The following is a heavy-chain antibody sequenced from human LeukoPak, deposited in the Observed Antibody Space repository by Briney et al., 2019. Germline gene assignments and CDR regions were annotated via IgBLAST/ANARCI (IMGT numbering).Heavy chain of an antibody. Sequence: GGSLRLSCAASGFTFSSYVLSWVRQAPGKGLEWVSTISSSGDSTYYADSVKGRFTISRDNSKNTLYLQMNSLRAEDTAVYYCARAPTSYYYFDYWGQGTLVTVSS. CDR1: GFTFSSYV. V-gene: IGHV3-23*01. CDR3: ARAPTSYYYFDY. CDR2: ISSSGDST. D-gene: IGHD1-26*01. J-gene: IGHJ4*02.